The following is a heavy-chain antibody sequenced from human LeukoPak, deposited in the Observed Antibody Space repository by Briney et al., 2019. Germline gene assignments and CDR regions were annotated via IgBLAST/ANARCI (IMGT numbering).Heavy chain of an antibody. CDR2: ISGSGGST. V-gene: IGHV3-23*01. Sequence: PGGSLRLSCAASGFTFSSYAMSWVRQAPGKGLEWVSAISGSGGSTYYADSVKGRFTISRDNAKNSLYLQMNSLRAEDTAVYYCARDPRPNYYYAMDVWGQGTTVTVSS. D-gene: IGHD6-6*01. CDR3: ARDPRPNYYYAMDV. CDR1: GFTFSSYA. J-gene: IGHJ6*02.